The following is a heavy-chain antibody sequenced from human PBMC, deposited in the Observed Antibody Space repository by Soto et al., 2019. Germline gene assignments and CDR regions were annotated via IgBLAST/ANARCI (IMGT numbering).Heavy chain of an antibody. CDR1: GFTFNDYS. J-gene: IGHJ3*01. D-gene: IGHD3-10*01. Sequence: EVQLVESGGGLVKAGGSLRLSCAASGFTFNDYSMNWVRQAPGKGLEWVSSISRINNIYYADSVRGRFTISRDDAQNSLYLQMDSLGDEDTAVYYCARDFRMVQAYAFDLWGRGTMVTVSS. CDR3: ARDFRMVQAYAFDL. V-gene: IGHV3-21*01. CDR2: ISRINNI.